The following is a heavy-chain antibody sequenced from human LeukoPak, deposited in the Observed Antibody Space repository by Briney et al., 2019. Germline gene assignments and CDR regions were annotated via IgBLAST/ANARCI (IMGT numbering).Heavy chain of an antibody. Sequence: PGGSLRLSCAASGFTVSANYMSWARQTPGKGLEWLSIIYSSGSTYYADSLKGRFTISRDSSKNTLYLQVNSLRAEDTAVYYCARTVVAANYDAFDIWGPGTMVTVSS. D-gene: IGHD2-15*01. CDR1: GFTVSANY. J-gene: IGHJ3*02. CDR2: IYSSGST. V-gene: IGHV3-53*01. CDR3: ARTVVAANYDAFDI.